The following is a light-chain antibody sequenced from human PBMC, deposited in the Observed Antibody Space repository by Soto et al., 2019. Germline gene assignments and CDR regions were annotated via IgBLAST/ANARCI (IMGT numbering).Light chain of an antibody. CDR3: QQYNSWT. V-gene: IGKV1-5*01. CDR2: DAS. CDR1: QSISSW. J-gene: IGKJ1*01. Sequence: AEPLSALAATVGSRSTTTCRASQSISSWLAWYQQKPGKAPKLLIYDASSLESGVPSRFSGSGSGTEFTLTISSLQPDDFATYYCQQYNSWTFGQGTKVDIK.